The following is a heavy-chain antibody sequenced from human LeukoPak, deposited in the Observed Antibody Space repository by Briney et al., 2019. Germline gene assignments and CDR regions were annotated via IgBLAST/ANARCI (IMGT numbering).Heavy chain of an antibody. CDR3: ARSEFSRAIWFDP. V-gene: IGHV1-46*01. CDR1: GYTFTNYH. CDR2: IDPSGGST. Sequence: ASVKVSCKASGYTFTNYHMHWVRQAPGRELDWMGIIDPSGGSTTYAQNFQGRVTMTRDTSTSTVYMNLTSLRSEDTAVYYCARSEFSRAIWFDPWGQGTLVTVSS. D-gene: IGHD6-6*01. J-gene: IGHJ5*02.